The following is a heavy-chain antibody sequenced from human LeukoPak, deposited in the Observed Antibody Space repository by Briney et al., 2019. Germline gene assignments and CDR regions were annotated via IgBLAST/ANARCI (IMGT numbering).Heavy chain of an antibody. Sequence: SQTLSLTCAISGDSFSSNSAAWNWIRQSPSRGLEWLGRTYYRSKWYNDYAVSVKSRITINPDTCKNQFSLQLNSVTPEDTAVYYCARDYRSISPKLELLGYFDYWGQGTLVTVSS. CDR2: TYYRSKWYN. CDR3: ARDYRSISPKLELLGYFDY. D-gene: IGHD1-7*01. CDR1: GDSFSSNSAA. V-gene: IGHV6-1*01. J-gene: IGHJ4*02.